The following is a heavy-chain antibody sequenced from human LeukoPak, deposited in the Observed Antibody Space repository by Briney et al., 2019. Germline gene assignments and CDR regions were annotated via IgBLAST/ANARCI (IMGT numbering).Heavy chain of an antibody. CDR1: GFIFSNHW. CDR3: ASRTDY. CDR2: ISSDGNTK. J-gene: IGHJ4*02. Sequence: GGSLRLSCAASGFIFSNHWMSWVRQAPGKGLEWVAVISSDGNTKLHAESVRGRLTISRDNSRNTLYLQMSSLRTDDTAVYYCASRTDYWGQGILVTVSS. V-gene: IGHV3-30-3*01.